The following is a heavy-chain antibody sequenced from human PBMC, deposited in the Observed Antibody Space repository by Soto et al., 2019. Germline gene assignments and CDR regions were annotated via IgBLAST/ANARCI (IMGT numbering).Heavy chain of an antibody. CDR2: IYWDDDK. D-gene: IGHD3-16*01. Sequence: QITLKESGPTLVKPTQTFTLTCTVSGFSLNTYGVGVGWIRQPPGTALEWLALIYWDDDKRYSPSLKSRLTITKDTSKNQVVLTMTNMDPVDTVTYYCARALGSWGAYYFDYWGQGTLVTVSS. J-gene: IGHJ4*02. CDR3: ARALGSWGAYYFDY. V-gene: IGHV2-5*02. CDR1: GFSLNTYGVG.